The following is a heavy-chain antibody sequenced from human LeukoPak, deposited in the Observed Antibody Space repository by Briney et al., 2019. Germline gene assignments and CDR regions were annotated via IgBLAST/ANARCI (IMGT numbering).Heavy chain of an antibody. CDR2: IYHSGST. Sequence: TSETLSLTCAVSGGSISSGGYSWSWIRQPPGKGLEWIGYIYHSGSTNYNPSLKSRVTISVDTSKNQFSLKLSSVTAADTAVYYCARRVTIFNPWGQGTLVTVSS. CDR1: GGSISSGGYS. V-gene: IGHV4-30-2*01. D-gene: IGHD2-21*02. CDR3: ARRVTIFNP. J-gene: IGHJ5*02.